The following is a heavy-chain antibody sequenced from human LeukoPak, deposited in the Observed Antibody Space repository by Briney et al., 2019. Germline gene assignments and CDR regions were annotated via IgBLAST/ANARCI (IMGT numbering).Heavy chain of an antibody. CDR3: ARDPLKPGIAVAGPFDY. CDR2: IIPILGIA. V-gene: IGHV1-69*04. D-gene: IGHD6-19*01. J-gene: IGHJ4*02. CDR1: GGTFSSYA. Sequence: SVKVSCKASGGTFSSYAISWVRQAPGQGLEWMGRIIPILGIANYARKFQGRVTITADKSTSTAYMELSSLRSEDTAVYYCARDPLKPGIAVAGPFDYWGQGTLVTVSS.